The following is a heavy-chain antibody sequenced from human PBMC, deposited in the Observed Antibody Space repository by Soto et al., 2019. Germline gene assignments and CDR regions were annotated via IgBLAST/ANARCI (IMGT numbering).Heavy chain of an antibody. J-gene: IGHJ6*02. CDR1: GGTFSSYA. V-gene: IGHV1-69*06. Sequence: GASVKVSCKASGGTFSSYAIRWVRQAPGQGLEWMGGIIPIFGTANYAQKFQGRVTITADKSTSTAYMELSSLRSEDTAVYYCARGLRDFWSGYYTSYYYYGMDVWGQGTTVTVSS. CDR2: IIPIFGTA. D-gene: IGHD3-3*01. CDR3: ARGLRDFWSGYYTSYYYYGMDV.